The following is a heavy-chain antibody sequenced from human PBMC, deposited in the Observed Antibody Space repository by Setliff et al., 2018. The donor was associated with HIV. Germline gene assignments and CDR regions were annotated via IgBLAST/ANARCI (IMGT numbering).Heavy chain of an antibody. CDR3: ARDAPTRSVREKGLDM. CDR1: GDTFTTYA. Sequence: ASVKVSCKASGDTFTTYALHWVRQAPGQRLEWMGWINAGNGDTKSSQKFQGRVTITRDTSATTAYMELNSLRSEDTAVYYCARDAPTRSVREKGLDMWGQGTLVTVSS. J-gene: IGHJ3*02. CDR2: INAGNGDT. V-gene: IGHV1-3*01. D-gene: IGHD2-15*01.